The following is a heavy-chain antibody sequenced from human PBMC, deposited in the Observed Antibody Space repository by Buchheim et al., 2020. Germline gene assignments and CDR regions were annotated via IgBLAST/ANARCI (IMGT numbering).Heavy chain of an antibody. Sequence: QVQLQESGPGLVKPSGTLSLTCAVSGGSISSSNWWSGVRAPPGKGLEWMGEIYHSGSTNYNQYLKSRVTITVDKSKNQFSLKLSSGTAADTAVYYWARNGKKTSSSLKENWFDPWGQGTL. J-gene: IGHJ5*02. CDR3: ARNGKKTSSSLKENWFDP. V-gene: IGHV4-4*02. CDR2: IYHSGST. CDR1: GGSISSSNW. D-gene: IGHD6-13*01.